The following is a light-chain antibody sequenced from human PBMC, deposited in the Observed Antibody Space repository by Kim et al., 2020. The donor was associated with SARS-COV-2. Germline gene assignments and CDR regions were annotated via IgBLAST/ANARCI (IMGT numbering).Light chain of an antibody. CDR3: QSYDSSLSGFYV. CDR1: SSNIGAGYD. CDR2: DNT. V-gene: IGLV1-40*01. Sequence: VTISCTGSSSNIGAGYDVHWYQQVPGTVPKLLIYDNTNRPSEVPDRFSGSNSGTSASLAITGLQAEDEADYYCQSYDSSLSGFYVFGTGTKVTVL. J-gene: IGLJ1*01.